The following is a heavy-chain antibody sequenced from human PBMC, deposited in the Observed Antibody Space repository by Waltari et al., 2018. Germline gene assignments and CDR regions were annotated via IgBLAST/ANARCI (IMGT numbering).Heavy chain of an antibody. CDR1: GYTFTSYD. J-gene: IGHJ3*02. V-gene: IGHV1-8*03. Sequence: QVQLVQSGAEVKKPGASVKVSCKASGYTFTSYDINWVRQATGQGLEWMGWMNPNSGNTGYAHKCQGRVTITRNTSISTAYMELSSLRSEDTAVYYCARVMAGSYAFDIWGQGTMVTFSS. D-gene: IGHD6-19*01. CDR3: ARVMAGSYAFDI. CDR2: MNPNSGNT.